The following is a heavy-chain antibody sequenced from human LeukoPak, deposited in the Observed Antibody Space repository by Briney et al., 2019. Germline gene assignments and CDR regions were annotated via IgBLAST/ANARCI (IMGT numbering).Heavy chain of an antibody. CDR3: TTFYHEYSPY. J-gene: IGHJ4*02. D-gene: IGHD2/OR15-2a*01. CDR1: GFSFMNAW. Sequence: GGSLTLSCAASGFSFMNAWMIWVRQAPGQGLEWVGRIKSNADGGTPDYAAPARGRFTISRDDSKNTLYLQMNSLKTEDTAVYYCTTFYHEYSPYWGRGTLVTVSS. V-gene: IGHV3-15*01. CDR2: IKSNADGGTP.